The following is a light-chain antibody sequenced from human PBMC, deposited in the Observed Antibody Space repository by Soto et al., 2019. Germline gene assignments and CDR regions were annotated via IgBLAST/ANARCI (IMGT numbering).Light chain of an antibody. CDR1: QSVGSY. Sequence: EIVLTQSPATLSLSPGVRATLSCRASQSVGSYLAWYQQKPGQAPRLLMYDASSRASGIPNRFSGSGYGTDFTLTIRSLEPEDFAIYYCQHRSTWPSFGQGTRLEIK. CDR2: DAS. J-gene: IGKJ5*01. CDR3: QHRSTWPS. V-gene: IGKV3-11*01.